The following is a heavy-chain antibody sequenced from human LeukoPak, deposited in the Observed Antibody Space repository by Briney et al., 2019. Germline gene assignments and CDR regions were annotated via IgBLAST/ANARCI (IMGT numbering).Heavy chain of an antibody. J-gene: IGHJ4*02. Sequence: GESLKISCKGSGYSFTSYWIGWVRQLPGKGLEWMGIIYPGDSDTRYSPSFQGQVTISADKSISTAYLQWSSPKASDTGMYYCARRAGSDGRDYDILTGYSHYFDYWGQGTLVTVSS. CDR2: IYPGDSDT. D-gene: IGHD3-9*01. V-gene: IGHV5-51*01. CDR1: GYSFTSYW. CDR3: ARRAGSDGRDYDILTGYSHYFDY.